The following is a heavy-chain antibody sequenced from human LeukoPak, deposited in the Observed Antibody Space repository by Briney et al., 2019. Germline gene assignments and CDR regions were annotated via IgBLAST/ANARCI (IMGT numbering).Heavy chain of an antibody. CDR1: GFTVSSYW. CDR3: ARDAGQATPFDY. D-gene: IGHD2-15*01. J-gene: IGHJ4*02. CDR2: IRRDGTT. Sequence: PGGSLRLSCAASGFTVSSYWIHWVRQAPGKGLVWVSLIRRDGTTSFAASAQGRFTISRDNARNTLYLQMNSLAAEDTAVYYCARDAGQATPFDYWGPGTLVTVSS. V-gene: IGHV3-74*01.